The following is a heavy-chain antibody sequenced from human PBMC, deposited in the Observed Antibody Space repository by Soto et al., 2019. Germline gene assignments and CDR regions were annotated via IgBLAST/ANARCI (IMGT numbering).Heavy chain of an antibody. D-gene: IGHD3-9*01. V-gene: IGHV4-61*05. CDR3: ARHPGYYDILTGYTTYYFDY. CDR2: IYNRGNT. CDR1: GVSISSSSYS. Sequence: SETLSLTCIVSGVSISSSSYSWAWIPQPPGKELECIGYIYNRGNTDYNPSLKSRVTISLNTPKNQFSLKLSFVTAADTAVYYCARHPGYYDILTGYTTYYFDYWGQGILVT. J-gene: IGHJ4*02.